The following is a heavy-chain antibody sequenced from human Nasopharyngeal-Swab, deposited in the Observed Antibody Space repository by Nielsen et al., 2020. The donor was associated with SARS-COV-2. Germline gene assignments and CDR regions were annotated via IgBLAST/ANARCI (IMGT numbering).Heavy chain of an antibody. Sequence: SETLSLTCTVSGGSISSYYWSWIRQPPGKGLEWIGYIYYSGSTNYNPSLKSRVTISVDTSKNQFSLKPSSVTAADTAVYYCARDRPMVRGVASGGAHYYYYYMDVWGKGTTVTVSS. J-gene: IGHJ6*03. CDR1: GGSISSYY. V-gene: IGHV4-59*01. CDR2: IYYSGST. D-gene: IGHD3-10*01. CDR3: ARDRPMVRGVASGGAHYYYYYMDV.